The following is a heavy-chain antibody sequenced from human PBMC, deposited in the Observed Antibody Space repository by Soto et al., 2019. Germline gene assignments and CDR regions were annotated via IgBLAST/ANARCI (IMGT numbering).Heavy chain of an antibody. J-gene: IGHJ3*02. CDR2: INPTGDST. Sequence: QVQLVQSGAELKKPGASVKVSCQAHGFSFTSYYIHCLRQAPGQGPEWMGMINPTGDSTTYAQKFQGRLTMTRDRSTRKVFMDLSSLRYDDTAVYYCARNTGTSPFEIWGHGTLVTVSS. CDR3: ARNTGTSPFEI. D-gene: IGHD2-2*02. V-gene: IGHV1-46*01. CDR1: GFSFTSYY.